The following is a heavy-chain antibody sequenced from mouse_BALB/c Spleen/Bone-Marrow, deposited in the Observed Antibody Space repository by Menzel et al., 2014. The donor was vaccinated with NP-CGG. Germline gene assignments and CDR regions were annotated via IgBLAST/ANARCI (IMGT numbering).Heavy chain of an antibody. V-gene: IGHV5-6-4*01. Sequence: EVKLMESGGGLVKPGGSLKLSCAASGFTFSSYSMSWVRQTPEKRLEWVATISSGGHDTYYPDSVKGRFTISRDNAKNTLYLQMSSLKSEDTAVYYCSKDGGYDYMYYFDYWGQGTTLTVSS. CDR2: ISSGGHDT. J-gene: IGHJ2*01. CDR3: SKDGGYDYMYYFDY. CDR1: GFTFSSYS. D-gene: IGHD2-4*01.